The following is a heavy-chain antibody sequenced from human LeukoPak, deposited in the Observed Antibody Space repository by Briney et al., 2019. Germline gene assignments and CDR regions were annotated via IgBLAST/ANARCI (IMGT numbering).Heavy chain of an antibody. CDR1: GFTFSSYG. CDR2: IKSKSDGGAA. J-gene: IGHJ4*02. V-gene: IGHV3-15*01. CDR3: TTGELELRSPGGY. D-gene: IGHD1-7*01. Sequence: PGGTLRLSCAASGFTFSSYGMSWVRQAPGKGLEWVGRIKSKSDGGAADYAAPVKGRFTISRDDSKNTLYLQMNSLKTEDTAVYYCTTGELELRSPGGYWGQGTLVTVSS.